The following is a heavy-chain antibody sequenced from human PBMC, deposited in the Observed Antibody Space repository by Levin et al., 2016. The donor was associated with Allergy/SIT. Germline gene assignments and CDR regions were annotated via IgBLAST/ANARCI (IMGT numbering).Heavy chain of an antibody. J-gene: IGHJ3*02. V-gene: IGHV3-33*01. CDR1: GFTFASYG. CDR2: IRYDGSQY. Sequence: GESLKISCAASGFTFASYGMHWVRQAPGKGLEWVAVIRYDGSQYKFADSVKGRFTVSRDNSENTLYLHMDGLRADDTAVYYCARGHNYIGSGWYGGALDIWGQGTLVTVSS. CDR3: ARGHNYIGSGWYGGALDI. D-gene: IGHD6-19*01.